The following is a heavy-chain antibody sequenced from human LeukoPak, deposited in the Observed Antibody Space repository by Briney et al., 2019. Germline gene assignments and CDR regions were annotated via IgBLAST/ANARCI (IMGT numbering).Heavy chain of an antibody. D-gene: IGHD6-13*01. CDR3: AKIAAAEGHNWFDP. V-gene: IGHV3-48*04. J-gene: IGHJ5*02. CDR1: GFTFSSYS. Sequence: PGGSLRLSCAASGFTFSSYSMNWVRQAPGKGLEWVSYISSSSSTIYYADSVKGRFTISRDNAKNSLYLQMNSLRAEDTAVYYCAKIAAAEGHNWFDPWGQGTLVTVSS. CDR2: ISSSSSTI.